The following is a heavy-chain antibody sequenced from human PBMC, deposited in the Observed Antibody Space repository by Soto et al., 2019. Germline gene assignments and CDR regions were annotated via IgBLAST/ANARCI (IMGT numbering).Heavy chain of an antibody. CDR1: GYTFTCRG. D-gene: IGHD6-19*01. CDR2: ISAYNGNT. J-gene: IGHJ4*02. CDR3: ARDLREFPWHPSIAVAKGGDK. V-gene: IGHV1-18*01. Sequence: GASVKVSCNASGYTFTCRGISWLLQAPGQGLEWMGWISAYNGNTNYAQKHQGRVTMTTDTSTSTAYMELRSLTFDDTAVYYCARDLREFPWHPSIAVAKGGDKWGQGTLVTVSS.